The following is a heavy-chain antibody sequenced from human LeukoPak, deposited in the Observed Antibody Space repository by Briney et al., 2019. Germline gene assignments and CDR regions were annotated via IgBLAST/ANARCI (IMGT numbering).Heavy chain of an antibody. D-gene: IGHD5-18*01. J-gene: IGHJ6*03. CDR2: INHSGST. Sequence: PSETLSLTCAVYGGSFSGYYWSWIRQPPGKGLEWIGEINHSGSTNYNPSLKSRVTISVDTSKNQFSLKLSSVTAADTAVYYCARGAKKRQLWLLWGYYYYYYMDVWGKGTTVTVSS. CDR1: GGSFSGYY. V-gene: IGHV4-34*01. CDR3: ARGAKKRQLWLLWGYYYYYYMDV.